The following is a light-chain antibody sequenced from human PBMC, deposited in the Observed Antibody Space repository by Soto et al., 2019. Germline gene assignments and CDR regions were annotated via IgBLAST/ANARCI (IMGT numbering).Light chain of an antibody. J-gene: IGLJ1*01. CDR1: TRAVVGYNY. CDR2: EVS. V-gene: IGLV2-14*01. Sequence: QSVPTQPASVAGSSGHSIIISSTGTTRAVVGYNYVSWYQQHPGKAPKLMSYEVSNRPSGVSNRCSGSKSVNTASLTISGLQAEDEADYYCSSYSSSSTPSYVFGTGTKVTVL. CDR3: SSYSSSSTPSYV.